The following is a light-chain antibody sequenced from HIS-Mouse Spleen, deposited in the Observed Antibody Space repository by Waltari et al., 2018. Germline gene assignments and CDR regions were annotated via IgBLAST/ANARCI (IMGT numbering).Light chain of an antibody. J-gene: IGLJ2*01. V-gene: IGLV2-14*03. CDR3: SSYTSSSFNVV. Sequence: QSALTQPASVSGSPGQSITISCTGTSSDVGGYNYVSWYQKHPGKAPKLMIYDVSNPPSGGSNRFSCSNSGNTASLTISGLQAGDEADYYCSSYTSSSFNVVFGGGTKLTVL. CDR1: SSDVGGYNY. CDR2: DVS.